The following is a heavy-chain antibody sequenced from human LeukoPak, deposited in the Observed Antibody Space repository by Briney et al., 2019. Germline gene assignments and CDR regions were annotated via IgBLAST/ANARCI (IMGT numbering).Heavy chain of an antibody. D-gene: IGHD3-22*01. CDR2: ISGGGGAT. CDR3: ARDSGDSSGYYPGY. V-gene: IGHV3-23*01. Sequence: GSLRLSCAASGFTFSDYAMAWVRQAPGKGLEWVSSISGGGGATSYADSVKGRFTISRDNSKNTVYLQMNSLRVEDTAVYYCARDSGDSSGYYPGYWGQGTLVTVSS. CDR1: GFTFSDYA. J-gene: IGHJ4*02.